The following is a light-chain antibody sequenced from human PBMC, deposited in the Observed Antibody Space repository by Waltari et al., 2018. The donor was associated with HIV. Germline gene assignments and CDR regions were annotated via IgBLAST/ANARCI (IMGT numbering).Light chain of an antibody. CDR3: QQYNSDFYT. J-gene: IGKJ2*01. Sequence: DIQMTQSPSTLPASVGDRVTLTCRASQDVDNWLAWYQQKSGKAPKLLIYKASNLEQGVPARFSGSASGTDFTLIIDSLQPDDFATYYCQQYNSDFYTFGPGTKLE. V-gene: IGKV1-5*03. CDR1: QDVDNW. CDR2: KAS.